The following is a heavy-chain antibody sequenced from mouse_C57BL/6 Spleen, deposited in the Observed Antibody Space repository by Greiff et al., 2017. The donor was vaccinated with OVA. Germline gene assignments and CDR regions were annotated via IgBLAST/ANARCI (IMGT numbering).Heavy chain of an antibody. Sequence: EVKLMESGGDLVKPGGSLKLSCAASGFTFSSYGMSWVRQTPDKRLEWVATISSGGSYTYYPDSVKGRFTISRDNAKNTLYLQMSSLKSEDTAMYYCARGDWAMDYWGQGTSVTVSS. CDR1: GFTFSSYG. J-gene: IGHJ4*01. CDR2: ISSGGSYT. CDR3: ARGDWAMDY. V-gene: IGHV5-6*01. D-gene: IGHD4-1*01.